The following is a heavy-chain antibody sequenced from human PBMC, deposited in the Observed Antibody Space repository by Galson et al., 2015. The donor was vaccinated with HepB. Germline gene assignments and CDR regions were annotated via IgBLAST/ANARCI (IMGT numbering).Heavy chain of an antibody. D-gene: IGHD2-15*01. V-gene: IGHV5-51*01. CDR3: VRGGTGYYYYYMEV. CDR2: IYPADSDT. J-gene: IGHJ6*03. CDR1: GYTFSNYW. Sequence: QSGAEVKKPGESLKISCKGSGYTFSNYWIGWVRQMPGKGLEWMGLIYPADSDTRYSPSFQGQVTISADKSISTAHLQWSSLKVSDTALYYCVRGGTGYYYYYMEVWGKGTTVTVSS.